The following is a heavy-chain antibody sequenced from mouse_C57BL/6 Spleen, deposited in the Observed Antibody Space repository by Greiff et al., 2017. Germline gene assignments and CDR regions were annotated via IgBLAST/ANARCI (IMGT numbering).Heavy chain of an antibody. V-gene: IGHV5-17*01. D-gene: IGHD2-5*01. CDR3: ARRKAYYSNYGAMDY. J-gene: IGHJ4*01. CDR1: GFTFSDYG. Sequence: EVHLVESGGGLVKPGGSLKLSCAASGFTFSDYGMHWVRQAPEKGLEWVAYISSGSSTIYYADTVKGRFTISRDNANNTLFLQMTSLRSEDTAMYYCARRKAYYSNYGAMDYWGQGTSVTVSS. CDR2: ISSGSSTI.